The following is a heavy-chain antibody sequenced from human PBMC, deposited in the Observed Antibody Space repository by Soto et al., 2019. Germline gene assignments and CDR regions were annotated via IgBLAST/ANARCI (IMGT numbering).Heavy chain of an antibody. Sequence: QITLKESGPTLVKPTQTLMLTCTFSGFSLSTSGVGVGWIRQPPGKALEWLGIIYWDDDERYNPSLKTRLTITKDTSKNQVVLTMTDMDPVDTATYYCEHRLWEGGSQLLDYWGQGILVTVSS. V-gene: IGHV2-5*02. CDR3: EHRLWEGGSQLLDY. CDR1: GFSLSTSGVG. D-gene: IGHD2-2*01. CDR2: IYWDDDE. J-gene: IGHJ4*02.